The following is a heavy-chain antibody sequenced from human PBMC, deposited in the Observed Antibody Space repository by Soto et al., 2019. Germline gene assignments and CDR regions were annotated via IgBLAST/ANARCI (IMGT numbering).Heavy chain of an antibody. CDR3: ALAIRGCSGGSCSITSAFDI. D-gene: IGHD2-15*01. CDR1: GFTFSDYY. CDR2: ISSSGSTI. J-gene: IGHJ3*02. V-gene: IGHV3-11*01. Sequence: GGSLRLSCAASGFTFSDYYMSWIRQAPGKGLEWVSYISSSGSTIYYADSVKGRFTISRDNAKNSLYLQMNGLRAEDTALYYFALAIRGCSGGSCSITSAFDIWGQGTMVTVSS.